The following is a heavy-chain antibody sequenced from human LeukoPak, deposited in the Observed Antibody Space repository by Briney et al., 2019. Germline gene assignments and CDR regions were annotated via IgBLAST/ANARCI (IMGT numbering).Heavy chain of an antibody. J-gene: IGHJ4*02. CDR1: GDSISSGGYY. Sequence: PSETLSLTCTVSGDSISSGGYYWSWIRQPPGKGLEWIGEINHSGSTNYNPSLKSRVTISVDTSKNQFSLKLSSVTAADTAVYYCARYFIRGMVRGVIGGWGQGTLVTVSS. D-gene: IGHD3-10*01. CDR2: INHSGST. V-gene: IGHV4-61*08. CDR3: ARYFIRGMVRGVIGG.